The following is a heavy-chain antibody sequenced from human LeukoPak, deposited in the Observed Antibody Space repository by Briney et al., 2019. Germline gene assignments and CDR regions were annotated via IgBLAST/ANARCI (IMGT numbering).Heavy chain of an antibody. Sequence: GGSLRLSCAASGFTVSNNYTSWARRAAGKGLEWVALIYSAGGTYYADSVKGRFTISRDNSKNTLHLQMNSLRAEDTAVYYCVRISGELGAWGQGTLVTVSS. J-gene: IGHJ5*02. CDR2: IYSAGGT. CDR3: VRISGELGA. D-gene: IGHD2-21*01. V-gene: IGHV3-53*01. CDR1: GFTVSNNY.